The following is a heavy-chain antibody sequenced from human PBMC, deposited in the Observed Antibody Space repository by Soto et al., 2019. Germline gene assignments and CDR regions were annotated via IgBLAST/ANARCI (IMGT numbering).Heavy chain of an antibody. CDR1: GYTFTSYA. CDR3: ARDPPPDYSSGPGPFDP. CDR2: IIPIFGTA. Sequence: SVKVSCKASGYTFTSYAISWVRQAPGQGLEWMGGIIPIFGTANYAQKFQGRVTITADKSTSTAYMELSSLRSEDTAVYYCARDPPPDYSSGPGPFDPCGQGTLVTVSS. J-gene: IGHJ5*02. V-gene: IGHV1-69*06. D-gene: IGHD3-22*01.